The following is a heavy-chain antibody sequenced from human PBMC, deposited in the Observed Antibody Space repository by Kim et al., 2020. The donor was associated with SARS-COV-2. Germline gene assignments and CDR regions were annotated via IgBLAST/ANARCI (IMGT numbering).Heavy chain of an antibody. CDR1: GFTVSSNY. CDR2: IYSGGST. D-gene: IGHD6-13*01. J-gene: IGHJ6*02. V-gene: IGHV3-66*01. Sequence: GGSLRLSCAASGFTVSSNYMSWVRQAPGKGLEWVSVIYSGGSTYYADSVKGRFTISRDNSKNTLYLQMNSLRAEDTAVYYCARDHLDSSSWYYYYYGMDVWGPRTTVTVSS. CDR3: ARDHLDSSSWYYYYYGMDV.